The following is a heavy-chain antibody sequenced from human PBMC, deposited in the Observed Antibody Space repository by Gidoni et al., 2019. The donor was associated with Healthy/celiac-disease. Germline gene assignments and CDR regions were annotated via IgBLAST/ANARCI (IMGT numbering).Heavy chain of an antibody. Sequence: EVQLVESGGGLVQPGGSLRLSCAASGFTVSSNYMSWVRQAPGKGLEWVSVIYSGGSTYYADSVKGRFTISRDNSKNTLYLQMNSLRAEDTAVYYCAREGNRRFEYSSSSMVWYFDLWGRGTLVTVSS. V-gene: IGHV3-66*01. D-gene: IGHD6-6*01. CDR2: IYSGGST. J-gene: IGHJ2*01. CDR3: AREGNRRFEYSSSSMVWYFDL. CDR1: GFTVSSNY.